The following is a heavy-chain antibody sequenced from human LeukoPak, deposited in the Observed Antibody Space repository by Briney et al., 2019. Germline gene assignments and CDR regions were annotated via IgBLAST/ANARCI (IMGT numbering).Heavy chain of an antibody. CDR3: ARGGDYSSDAFDI. V-gene: IGHV3-21*01. Sequence: GGSLRLSCAASGFTFSSYSMNWVRQAPGKGLEWVSSISSSSSYIYYADSVKGRFTISRDNAKNSLYLQMNSLRAEDTAVYYCARGGDYSSDAFDIWGQGTMVTVSS. D-gene: IGHD4-17*01. CDR1: GFTFSSYS. CDR2: ISSSSSYI. J-gene: IGHJ3*02.